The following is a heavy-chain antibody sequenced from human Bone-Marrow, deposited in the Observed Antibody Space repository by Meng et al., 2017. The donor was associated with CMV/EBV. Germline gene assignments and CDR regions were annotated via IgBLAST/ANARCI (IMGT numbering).Heavy chain of an antibody. V-gene: IGHV1-46*01. CDR2: INPSGGST. D-gene: IGHD2-2*02. Sequence: ASVKVSCKASGYTFTSYYMHWVRQAPGQGLEWMGIINPSGGSTSYAQKFQGRVTMTRDTSTSTVYMELSSLRSEDTAVYYCARGGGYCSSTSCYRSGAYYYYGMDVWGQGTTVTVSS. J-gene: IGHJ6*02. CDR1: GYTFTSYY. CDR3: ARGGGYCSSTSCYRSGAYYYYGMDV.